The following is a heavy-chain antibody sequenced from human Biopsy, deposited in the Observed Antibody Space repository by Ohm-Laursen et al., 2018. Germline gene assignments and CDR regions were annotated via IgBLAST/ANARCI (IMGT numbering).Heavy chain of an antibody. Sequence: ASVKVSCNPSGGSFSIYAISWVRQAPGQGLEWMGGIIPFFGTPNYAQMFQGRVTITADTSTSTAYMELSSLRSDDTAVYYCARGRRLPAAISSYYYAMDVWGQGTTVTVSS. J-gene: IGHJ6*02. CDR2: IIPFFGTP. V-gene: IGHV1-69*06. D-gene: IGHD2-2*01. CDR1: GGSFSIYA. CDR3: ARGRRLPAAISSYYYAMDV.